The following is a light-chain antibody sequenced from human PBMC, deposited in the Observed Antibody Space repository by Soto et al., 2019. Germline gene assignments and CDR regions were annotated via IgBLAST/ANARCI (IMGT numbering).Light chain of an antibody. CDR1: QFVSSR. J-gene: IGKJ1*01. CDR3: QEYIQWPPGM. CDR2: DTS. Sequence: DIVVTQSPATLSASPGERVTLSCRASQFVSSRLAWYQQRPGQVPRLLIYDTSTRAPGITARFSGSGSGTEFTLTTSSLQSEDFAVYYCQEYIQWPPGMFGPGTTVDIK. V-gene: IGKV3-15*01.